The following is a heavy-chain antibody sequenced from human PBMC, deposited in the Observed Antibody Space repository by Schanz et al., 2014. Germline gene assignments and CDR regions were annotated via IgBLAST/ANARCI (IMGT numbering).Heavy chain of an antibody. D-gene: IGHD1-26*01. CDR2: ISSRGTTI. J-gene: IGHJ6*02. V-gene: IGHV3-11*01. Sequence: QVQLVESGGGVVQPGRSLRLSCAASGFTFSDHHMDWVRQAPGKGLECISYISSRGTTIYYADSVKGRFTISRDNAENSLYLQMSSLRAEDTAVYYCASSSYRLLSYYYAMDVWGQGTTVTVSS. CDR1: GFTFSDHH. CDR3: ASSSYRLLSYYYAMDV.